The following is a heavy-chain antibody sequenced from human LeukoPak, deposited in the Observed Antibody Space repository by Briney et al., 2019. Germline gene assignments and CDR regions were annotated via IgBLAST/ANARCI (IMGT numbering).Heavy chain of an antibody. V-gene: IGHV4-39*02. J-gene: IGHJ4*02. Sequence: SETLSLTCTISGGSISSSSYYWGWIRQPPGKGLEWIGSIYYSGSTYYNPSLESRVTISVDTSKNQFSLKLSSVTAADTAVYYCARDNRGYSSSWYFDYWGQGTLVTVSS. CDR2: IYYSGST. CDR3: ARDNRGYSSSWYFDY. D-gene: IGHD6-13*01. CDR1: GGSISSSSYY.